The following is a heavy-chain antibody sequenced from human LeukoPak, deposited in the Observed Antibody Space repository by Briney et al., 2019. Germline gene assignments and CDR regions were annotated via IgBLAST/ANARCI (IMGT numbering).Heavy chain of an antibody. V-gene: IGHV1-2*02. CDR1: GYTFTGYY. J-gene: IGHJ4*02. CDR3: ARGRHIAVADYYFDY. CDR2: IHPKSGGT. Sequence: ASVKVSCKASGYTFTGYYIHWVRQAPGQGLEWMGWIHPKSGGTNYAQKFQGRVTMTRDTSISTAYMELSRLRSDDTAVYYCARGRHIAVADYYFDYWGQGTLVTVSS. D-gene: IGHD6-19*01.